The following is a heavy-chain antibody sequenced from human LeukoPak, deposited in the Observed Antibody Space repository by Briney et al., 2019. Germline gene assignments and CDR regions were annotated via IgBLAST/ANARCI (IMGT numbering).Heavy chain of an antibody. CDR2: IYHSGST. V-gene: IGHV4-30-2*01. Sequence: SQTLSLTCAVSGGSISSGGYSWSWIRQPPGKGLEWIGYIYHSGSTYYNPSLKSRVTISVDRSKNQFSLKLSSVTAADTAVYYCARQHCSGGSCYHNWFDPWGQGTLVTVSS. CDR3: ARQHCSGGSCYHNWFDP. J-gene: IGHJ5*02. D-gene: IGHD2-15*01. CDR1: GGSISSGGYS.